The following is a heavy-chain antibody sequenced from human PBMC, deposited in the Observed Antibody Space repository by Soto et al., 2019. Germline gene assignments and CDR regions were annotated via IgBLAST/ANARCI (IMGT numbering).Heavy chain of an antibody. D-gene: IGHD5-18*01. V-gene: IGHV1-58*01. J-gene: IGHJ4*02. CDR1: GFSFTCSS. CDR2: IVVGSGNT. CDR3: AGSVGYSYGYSNLIDLDF. Sequence: GASVKLSCKESGFSFTCSSGQWVRQARRKRLEWIGWIVVGSGNTNYAQKFQGRVTITADESTSTAYMELSSLRSEDTAVYYCAGSVGYSYGYSNLIDLDFWGQGTLGTLPS.